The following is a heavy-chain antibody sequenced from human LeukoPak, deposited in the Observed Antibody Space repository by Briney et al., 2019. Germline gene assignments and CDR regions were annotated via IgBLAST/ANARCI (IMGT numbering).Heavy chain of an antibody. Sequence: GLECVSGMSGDGAIIHYADSVKGRFTISRDNSKNTLYLQMNNLRAEDTAIYYCAKEGFDSWGQGTLVTVSS. V-gene: IGHV3-23*01. CDR3: AKEGFDS. CDR2: MSGDGAII. J-gene: IGHJ4*02.